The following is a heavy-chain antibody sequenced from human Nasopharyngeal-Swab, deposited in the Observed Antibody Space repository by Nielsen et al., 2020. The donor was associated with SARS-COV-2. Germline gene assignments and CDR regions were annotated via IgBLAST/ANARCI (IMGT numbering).Heavy chain of an antibody. CDR3: ARELSGYCSSPLGCYYYGMDV. CDR2: ISSSSSYI. J-gene: IGHJ6*02. Sequence: LSLTCAASGFTFSSYSMNWVRQAPGKGLEWVSSISSSSSYIYYADSVKGRFTISRDNAKNSLYLQMNSRRAEDTAVYYCARELSGYCSSPLGCYYYGMDVWGQGTTVTVSS. D-gene: IGHD2-2*01. V-gene: IGHV3-21*01. CDR1: GFTFSSYS.